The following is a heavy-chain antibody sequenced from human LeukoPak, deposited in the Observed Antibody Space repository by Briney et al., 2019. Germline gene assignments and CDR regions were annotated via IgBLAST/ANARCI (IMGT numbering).Heavy chain of an antibody. CDR2: ISAYNGNT. J-gene: IGHJ4*02. D-gene: IGHD3-3*01. CDR3: ARDGGYYDFWSGYYAIPYYFDY. V-gene: IGHV1-18*01. Sequence: ASVKVSCKASGYTFTSYGISWVRQAPGQGLEWMGWISAYNGNTNYAQKLQGRVTMTTDTSTSTAYMELRSLRSDDTAVYYCARDGGYYDFWSGYYAIPYYFDYWGQGTLVTVSS. CDR1: GYTFTSYG.